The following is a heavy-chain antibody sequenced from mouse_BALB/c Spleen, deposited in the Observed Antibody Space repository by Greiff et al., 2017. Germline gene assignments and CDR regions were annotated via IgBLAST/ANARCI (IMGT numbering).Heavy chain of an antibody. V-gene: IGHV5-6*01. CDR2: ISSGGSYT. J-gene: IGHJ3*01. CDR3: ARHARYDEEGFAY. D-gene: IGHD2-14*01. Sequence: EVQLVESGGDLVKPGGSLKLSCAASGFTFSSYGMSWVRQTPDKRLEWVATISSGGSYTYYPDSVKGRFTISRDNAKNTLYLQMSSLKSEDTAMYYCARHARYDEEGFAYWGQGTLVTVSA. CDR1: GFTFSSYG.